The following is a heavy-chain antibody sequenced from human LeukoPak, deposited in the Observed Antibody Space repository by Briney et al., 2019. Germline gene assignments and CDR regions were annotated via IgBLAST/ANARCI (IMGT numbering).Heavy chain of an antibody. V-gene: IGHV4-39*01. J-gene: IGHJ4*02. CDR2: IYYSGNT. CDR1: GGSISSSSFY. Sequence: SETLSLTCTVSGGSISSSSFYWGWIRQPPGRGLEWIGGIYYSGNTYYNPSLKSRVSISVDTSKNQFPLKLSSVTAADTAVYYCARHPGRLFDYWGQGTLVTVSS. CDR3: ARHPGRLFDY.